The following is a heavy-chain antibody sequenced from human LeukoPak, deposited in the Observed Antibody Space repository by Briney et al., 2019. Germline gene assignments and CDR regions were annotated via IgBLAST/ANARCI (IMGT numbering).Heavy chain of an antibody. CDR3: VRDRLSIFEGVSFDI. V-gene: IGHV4-59*01. D-gene: IGHD3-3*01. CDR2: IYSSGTT. Sequence: SETLSLTCSVSGASTRSYFWSWVRQPPGKGLEWIGSIYSSGTTNYNPSLRSRVIISADTSKNHFSLRLSSVTAADTAYYYCVRDRLSIFEGVSFDIWGPGTMVTVS. CDR1: GASTRSYF. J-gene: IGHJ3*02.